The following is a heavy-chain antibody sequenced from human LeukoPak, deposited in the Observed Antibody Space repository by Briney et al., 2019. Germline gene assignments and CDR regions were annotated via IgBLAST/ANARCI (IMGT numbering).Heavy chain of an antibody. Sequence: PSATLSLTCTVSGGSISSSSYYWSWIRQPPGKGLEWIGEINQSGSTNYNPSLKSRVTISEDTSKNQFSLKLSSVTAADTAVYYCARGRNRLQFSGLRSCTFDIWGQGTLVTVSS. J-gene: IGHJ3*02. CDR3: ARGRNRLQFSGLRSCTFDI. V-gene: IGHV4-39*07. CDR2: INQSGST. CDR1: GGSISSSSYY. D-gene: IGHD5-24*01.